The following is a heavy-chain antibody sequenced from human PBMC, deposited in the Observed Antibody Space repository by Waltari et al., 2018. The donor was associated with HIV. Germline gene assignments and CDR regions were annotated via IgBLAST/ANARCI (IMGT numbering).Heavy chain of an antibody. D-gene: IGHD4-17*01. Sequence: VHLVQSGAELKKTGASVKLSCKASGYTFTIFGINWVRQAPGQGLEWMGWFNSYNGDTKYAQKFQDRVTMTTDTSTSTAYMELRSLRSDDTAVYYCARFFPTATTTGWYLDLWGPGTLVTMSS. CDR2: FNSYNGDT. V-gene: IGHV1-18*01. CDR1: GYTFTIFG. J-gene: IGHJ2*01. CDR3: ARFFPTATTTGWYLDL.